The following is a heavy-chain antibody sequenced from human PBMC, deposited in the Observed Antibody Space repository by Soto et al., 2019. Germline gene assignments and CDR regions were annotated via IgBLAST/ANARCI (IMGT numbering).Heavy chain of an antibody. CDR2: ISAYNGNT. Sequence: GASVKASCKASGYTFTSYGISWVRQAPGQGLEWMGWISAYNGNTNYAQKLQGRVTMTTDTSTSTAYMELRSLRSDDTAVYYCAYSSGSYYYYGMDVWGLGTTVTVSS. CDR1: GYTFTSYG. CDR3: AYSSGSYYYYGMDV. D-gene: IGHD6-19*01. V-gene: IGHV1-18*01. J-gene: IGHJ6*02.